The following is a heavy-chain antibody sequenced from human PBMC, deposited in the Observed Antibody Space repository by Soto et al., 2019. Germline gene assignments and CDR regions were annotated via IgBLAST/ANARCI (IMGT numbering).Heavy chain of an antibody. V-gene: IGHV1-3*01. J-gene: IGHJ4*02. Sequence: ASEKVSCKAYRYTFTSYAIHWARQTHGQRLEWMGRINVGKSNTRYSQKYQDRHTLTSDTPENTEYLELNSLISEDKAVYYCATPQDYDGCLDSWGQGTLVTVSS. CDR2: INVGKSNT. CDR1: RYTFTSYA. D-gene: IGHD3-22*01. CDR3: ATPQDYDGCLDS.